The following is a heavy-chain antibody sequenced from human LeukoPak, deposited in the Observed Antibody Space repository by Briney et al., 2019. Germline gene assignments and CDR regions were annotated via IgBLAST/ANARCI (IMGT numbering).Heavy chain of an antibody. J-gene: IGHJ4*02. Sequence: SETLSPTCAVYGGSFSGYYWSWMRQPPGKGLEWLGEINHSGTTNYSPSLKSRVTISVDESKNQFSLKLSSVTAADTAVYYCARREDGYKNPFDYWGQGTLVTVSS. V-gene: IGHV4-34*01. CDR1: GGSFSGYY. CDR2: INHSGTT. CDR3: ARREDGYKNPFDY. D-gene: IGHD5-24*01.